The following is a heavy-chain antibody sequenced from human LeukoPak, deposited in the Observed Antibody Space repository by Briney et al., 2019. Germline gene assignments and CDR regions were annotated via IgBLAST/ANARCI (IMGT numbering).Heavy chain of an antibody. Sequence: ASVKVSCKASGYTFTGYAISWVRQAPGQGLEWMGCINPNSGGTDYAQKFQGRVTMTRDTSISTAYMELSRLTSDDTAVYYCAGLSRYAPYDFDYWGQGTLVAVSS. D-gene: IGHD2-2*01. CDR2: INPNSGGT. J-gene: IGHJ4*02. V-gene: IGHV1-2*02. CDR1: GYTFTGYA. CDR3: AGLSRYAPYDFDY.